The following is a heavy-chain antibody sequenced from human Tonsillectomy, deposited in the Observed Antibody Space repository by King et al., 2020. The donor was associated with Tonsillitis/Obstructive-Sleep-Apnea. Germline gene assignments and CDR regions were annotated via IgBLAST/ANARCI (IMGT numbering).Heavy chain of an antibody. CDR2: IYFSGST. CDR1: GGSISGYY. J-gene: IGHJ3*02. Sequence: MQLQESGPRLVKPSETLSLTCTVSGGSISGYYWSWIRQPPGKGMEWVGYIYFSGSTKYNPYLKSRVTITVNTSKNQFSLKLSSVTAAATGVYYCSREGGAVHAFDIWGQGQMVTVSS. CDR3: SREGGAVHAFDI. V-gene: IGHV4-59*01. D-gene: IGHD3-10*01.